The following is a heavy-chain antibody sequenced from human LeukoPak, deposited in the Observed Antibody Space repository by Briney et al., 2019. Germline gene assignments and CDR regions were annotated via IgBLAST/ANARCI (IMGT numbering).Heavy chain of an antibody. CDR2: ISASGGST. Sequence: PGGSLRLSCEASGFTFSSSAMSWVRQVPGKGLEWVSGISASGGSTYYADSVRGRFTISRDNSKNTLYLQMNSLRAEDTAVYYCAKTPGTPYYYYYGMDVWGQGTTVTVSS. CDR1: GFTFSSSA. J-gene: IGHJ6*02. CDR3: AKTPGTPYYYYYGMDV. V-gene: IGHV3-23*01.